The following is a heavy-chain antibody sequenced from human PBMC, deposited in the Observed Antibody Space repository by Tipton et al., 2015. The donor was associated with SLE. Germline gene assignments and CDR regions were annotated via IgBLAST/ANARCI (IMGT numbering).Heavy chain of an antibody. CDR2: IYYSGRT. D-gene: IGHD2-2*01. CDR1: GGSISRSSHY. Sequence: TLSLTCTVSGGSISRSSHYWGWIRQPPGKGLEWIGSIYYSGRTYYNSSLKSRVTISVDTSKNQFSLKLSSVTAADTAVYYCAREGQYQGWFDPLGQGTLVTVSS. J-gene: IGHJ5*02. V-gene: IGHV4-39*07. CDR3: AREGQYQGWFDP.